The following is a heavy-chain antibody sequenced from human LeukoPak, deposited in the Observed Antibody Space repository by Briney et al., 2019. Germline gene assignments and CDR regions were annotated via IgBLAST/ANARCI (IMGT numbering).Heavy chain of an antibody. Sequence: PGGSLRLSCAASGFTFSSAWMSWVRQAPGKGLEWVGRIKKNTDGGTTDYAAPVKGRFTISRNDSKDTLYLQMDSLKTEDTAVYYCTTTYTLWGQGTLVTVSS. CDR2: IKKNTDGGTT. CDR1: GFTFSSAW. V-gene: IGHV3-15*01. D-gene: IGHD2-2*02. CDR3: TTTYTL. J-gene: IGHJ4*02.